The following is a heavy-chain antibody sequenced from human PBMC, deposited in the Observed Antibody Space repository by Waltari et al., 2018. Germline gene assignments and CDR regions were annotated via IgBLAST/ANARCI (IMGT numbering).Heavy chain of an antibody. D-gene: IGHD2-15*01. Sequence: EVQLVESGGGLVKPGGSLRLSCAASGFTFSASSIQWVRQAPGTGLEWVSSISSSSTSIYYADSVRGRFTISRDNAKNSLYLQMNSLRAEDTAVYYCARGALYCSGGGCYPDYWGQGTLVTVSS. CDR3: ARGALYCSGGGCYPDY. CDR2: ISSSSTSI. J-gene: IGHJ4*02. V-gene: IGHV3-21*01. CDR1: GFTFSASS.